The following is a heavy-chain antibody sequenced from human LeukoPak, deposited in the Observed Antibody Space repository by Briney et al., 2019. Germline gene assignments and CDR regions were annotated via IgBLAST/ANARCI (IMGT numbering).Heavy chain of an antibody. J-gene: IGHJ3*02. V-gene: IGHV4-4*07. CDR1: GGSISSYY. CDR2: IYTSGST. Sequence: SETLSLTCTVSGGSISSYYWSWIRQPAGKGLEWIGRIYTSGSTNYNPSLKSRVTISVDKSKNQFSLKLSSVTAADTAVYYCARDIPSYGDYDSGMYRDQNAFDIWGQGTTVTVSS. CDR3: ARDIPSYGDYDSGMYRDQNAFDI. D-gene: IGHD4-17*01.